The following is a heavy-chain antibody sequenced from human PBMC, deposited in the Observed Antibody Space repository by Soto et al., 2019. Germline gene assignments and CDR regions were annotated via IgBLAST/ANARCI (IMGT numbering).Heavy chain of an antibody. Sequence: GGSLRLSCSASGFTFSSYDMHWVRQGTGKGLEWVSAFGTTGDTYYAGSVKGRFTICRENAKSSLYLQMNSLRAGDTAIYFCARAIGPTLFDYWGQGTLVTASS. CDR2: FGTTGDT. J-gene: IGHJ4*02. D-gene: IGHD3-22*01. CDR1: GFTFSSYD. CDR3: ARAIGPTLFDY. V-gene: IGHV3-13*04.